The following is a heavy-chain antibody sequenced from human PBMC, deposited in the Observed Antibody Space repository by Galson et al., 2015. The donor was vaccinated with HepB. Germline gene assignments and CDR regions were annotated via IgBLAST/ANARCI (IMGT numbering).Heavy chain of an antibody. CDR3: ARDSYSDSWTAVPASP. Sequence: SLRLSCAASGFTFSNYAVHWVRQAPGKGLEWVAVISYDGSNKFYADSVKGRFTISRDNPKNTLYLQMNSLRAEDTAVYHCARDSYSDSWTAVPASPWGQGTLVTVSS. J-gene: IGHJ5*02. V-gene: IGHV3-30-3*01. CDR2: ISYDGSNK. CDR1: GFTFSNYA. D-gene: IGHD2-2*01.